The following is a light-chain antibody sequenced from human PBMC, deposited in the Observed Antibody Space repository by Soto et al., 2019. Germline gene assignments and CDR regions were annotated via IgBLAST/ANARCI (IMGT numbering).Light chain of an antibody. CDR2: AAS. Sequence: DIQMTQSPSSLSASVGDRVTITCRASQSISTYLSWFQQRPGKAPELLIYAASSLQGGVPSRFSGSGSGTDFTLTISSLRPEDFATYYCQQTYSTPYTFGQGTKLEIK. V-gene: IGKV1-39*01. CDR1: QSISTY. J-gene: IGKJ2*01. CDR3: QQTYSTPYT.